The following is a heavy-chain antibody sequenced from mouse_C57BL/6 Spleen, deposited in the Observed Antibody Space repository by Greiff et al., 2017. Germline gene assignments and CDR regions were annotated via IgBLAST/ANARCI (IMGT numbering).Heavy chain of an antibody. CDR3: ASGGTRFDY. CDR2: IDPSDSYT. Sequence: QVQLQQSGAELVMPGASVKLSCKASGYTFTSYWMHWVKQRPGQGLEWIGEIDPSDSYTNYNQKFKGKSTLTVDKSSSTAYMQLSSLTSEDSAVYYCASGGTRFDYWGQGTTLTVSS. D-gene: IGHD4-1*01. V-gene: IGHV1-69*01. J-gene: IGHJ2*01. CDR1: GYTFTSYW.